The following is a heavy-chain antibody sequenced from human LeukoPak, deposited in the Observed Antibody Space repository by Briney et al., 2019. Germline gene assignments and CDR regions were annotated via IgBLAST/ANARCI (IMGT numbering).Heavy chain of an antibody. CDR2: ISYDGSNK. D-gene: IGHD3-3*01. CDR3: AKSVGYYDFWSGLSTVQDAFDI. J-gene: IGHJ3*02. CDR1: GFTFSSYA. V-gene: IGHV3-30-3*01. Sequence: HPGGSLRLSCAASGFTFSSYAMHWVRQAPGKGLEWVAVISYDGSNKYYADSVKGRFTISRDNSKNTLYLQMNSLRAEDTAVYYCAKSVGYYDFWSGLSTVQDAFDIWGQGTMVTVSS.